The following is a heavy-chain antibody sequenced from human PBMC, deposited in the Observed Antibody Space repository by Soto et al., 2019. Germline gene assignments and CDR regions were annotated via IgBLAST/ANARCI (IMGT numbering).Heavy chain of an antibody. CDR3: ARDADYGGSRGGMDV. Sequence: QVRLEESGPGLVKPSETLSLICSVSGGSVNNADYFWSWIRHHPENGLEWIGYIYYSGSTRYNPSFKTRATLSIDTSNNQFSLRLNSVTVADTAVYFCARDADYGGSRGGMDVWGRGTTVTVSS. CDR2: IYYSGST. V-gene: IGHV4-31*03. D-gene: IGHD4-17*01. CDR1: GGSVNNADYF. J-gene: IGHJ6*02.